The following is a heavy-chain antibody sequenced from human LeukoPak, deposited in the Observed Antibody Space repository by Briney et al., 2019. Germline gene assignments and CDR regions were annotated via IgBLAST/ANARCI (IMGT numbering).Heavy chain of an antibody. D-gene: IGHD3-16*02. CDR1: GFTFSSYA. CDR3: ANALGVIAPFDY. Sequence: GGSLRLSCAASGFTFSSYAMSRVRQAPGKGLEGVSAISGSGCSTYYADSVKGRFTIPRDNSKNTLYLQMNSLRAEDTAVYYCANALGVIAPFDYWGQGTLVTVSS. J-gene: IGHJ4*02. V-gene: IGHV3-23*01. CDR2: ISGSGCST.